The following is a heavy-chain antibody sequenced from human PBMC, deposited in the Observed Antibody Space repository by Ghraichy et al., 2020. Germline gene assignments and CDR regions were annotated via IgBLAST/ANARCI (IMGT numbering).Heavy chain of an antibody. J-gene: IGHJ4*02. CDR3: AGHVVVVTATLKGGDF. CDR2: ISGSGGGT. D-gene: IGHD2-21*02. CDR1: GSTFSTYA. V-gene: IGHV3-23*01. Sequence: GESLNISCAASGSTFSTYAMSWVRQAPGKGLEWVSGISGSGGGTFYADSVKGRFTISRDNSKNTLYLQMNSLRVEDTALYYCAGHVVVVTATLKGGDFWGQGTLVTVSS.